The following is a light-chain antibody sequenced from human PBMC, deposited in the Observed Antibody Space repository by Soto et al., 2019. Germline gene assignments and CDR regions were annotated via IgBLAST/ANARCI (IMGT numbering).Light chain of an antibody. CDR1: TGAVTSGHF. CDR2: DTT. Sequence: QAVVTQEPPLTVSPGGTVTLTCGSRTGAVTSGHFPYWFQQKPGQAPRTLIYDTTRKYSWTPARFSGSLLGGKAALTLSGAQPEDEADYYCLLSFGAAVVFGGGTKLTVL. J-gene: IGLJ2*01. V-gene: IGLV7-46*01. CDR3: LLSFGAAVV.